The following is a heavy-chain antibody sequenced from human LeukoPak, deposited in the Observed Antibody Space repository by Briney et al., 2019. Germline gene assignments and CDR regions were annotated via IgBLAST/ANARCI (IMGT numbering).Heavy chain of an antibody. V-gene: IGHV3-21*01. CDR2: ISSSSSYI. D-gene: IGHD6-19*01. J-gene: IGHJ6*03. Sequence: GGSLRLSCAASGFTFSNHSMNWVRQAPGKGLEWVSSISSSSSYIYYADSVKGRFTISRDNAKDSLYLQMHSLRAEDTAIYYCARSSGWYHRGPDYYYYYMDVWGKGTTVTVS. CDR1: GFTFSNHS. CDR3: ARSSGWYHRGPDYYYYYMDV.